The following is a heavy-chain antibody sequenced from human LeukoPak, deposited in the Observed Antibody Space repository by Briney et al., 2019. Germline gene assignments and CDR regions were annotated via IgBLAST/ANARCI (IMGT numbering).Heavy chain of an antibody. CDR1: GFTVSGDY. D-gene: IGHD6-6*01. CDR3: AKEFQIAARPDYFDY. V-gene: IGHV3-53*01. Sequence: GGSLRLSCAASGFTVSGDYMSWVRQAPGKGLEWVSLIYSGGTTYYADSVKGRFTISRDNSKNTLYLQMNSLRAEDTAVYYCAKEFQIAARPDYFDYWGQGTLVAVSS. CDR2: IYSGGTT. J-gene: IGHJ4*02.